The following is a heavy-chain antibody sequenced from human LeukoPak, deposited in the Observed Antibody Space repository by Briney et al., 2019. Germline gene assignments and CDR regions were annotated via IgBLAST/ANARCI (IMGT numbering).Heavy chain of an antibody. CDR2: INPSGGST. CDR3: ARAYSNYGNFDY. V-gene: IGHV1-46*01. CDR1: GYTFTSYY. D-gene: IGHD4-11*01. Sequence: ASVKVSCTASGYTFTSYYMRWVRQAPGQGLEWMGIINPSGGSTSYAQKFQGRVTMTRDTSTSTVYMELSSLRSEDTAVCYCARAYSNYGNFDYWGQGTLVIVSS. J-gene: IGHJ4*02.